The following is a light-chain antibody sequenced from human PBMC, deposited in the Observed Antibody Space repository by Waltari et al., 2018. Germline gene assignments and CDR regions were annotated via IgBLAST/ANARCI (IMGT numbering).Light chain of an antibody. V-gene: IGLV1-51*02. J-gene: IGLJ7*01. CDR3: GTWDSSLSGAV. CDR1: SSNIRTNY. CDR2: EKT. Sequence: QSVLTQPPSVSAAPGQRFTIPSSGGSSNIRTNYVSWYRQFPGTAPKLLIYEKTERPSGIPGRFSGSKSGTSATLDITGLQAGDEADYYCGTWDSSLSGAVFGGGTHLTVL.